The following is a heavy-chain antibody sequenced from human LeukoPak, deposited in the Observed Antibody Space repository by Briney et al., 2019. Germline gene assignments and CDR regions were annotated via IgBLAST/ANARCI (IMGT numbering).Heavy chain of an antibody. V-gene: IGHV1-2*02. CDR1: GYTFTGYY. Sequence: ASVKVSCKASGYTFTGYYMHWARQAPGQGLEWVGWFNPNTGGTKFAQKFQGRVTMTKDTSISTAYMELSRLTSDDTAVYYCATLVVPTYCWGQGTLVTVSS. J-gene: IGHJ4*02. CDR3: ATLVVPTYC. D-gene: IGHD2-15*01. CDR2: FNPNTGGT.